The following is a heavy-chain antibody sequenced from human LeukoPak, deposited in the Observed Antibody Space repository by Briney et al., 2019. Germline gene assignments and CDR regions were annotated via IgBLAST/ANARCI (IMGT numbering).Heavy chain of an antibody. Sequence: SETLSLTCTVSGGSISSYYWSWIRQPAGKGLEWIGRIYTSGSTNYNPSLKSRVTITVDKSKNQFSLKLSSVTAADTAVYYCARDAEFYYYDSSGYRPRGVYFDYWGQGTLVTVSS. CDR2: IYTSGST. CDR3: ARDAEFYYYDSSGYRPRGVYFDY. CDR1: GGSISSYY. D-gene: IGHD3-22*01. J-gene: IGHJ4*02. V-gene: IGHV4-4*07.